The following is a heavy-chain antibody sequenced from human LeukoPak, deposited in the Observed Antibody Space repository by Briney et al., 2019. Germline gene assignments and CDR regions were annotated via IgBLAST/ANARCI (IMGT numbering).Heavy chain of an antibody. Sequence: KPSETLSLTSAVYGXSFSGYYWSWIRQPPGKGLEWIEEINHSGSTNYNPSLKSRVTISVDTSKNQFSLKLSSVTAADTAVYYCARGPNYGGNSKDFDYWGQGTLVTVSS. CDR3: ARGPNYGGNSKDFDY. CDR2: INHSGST. CDR1: GXSFSGYY. V-gene: IGHV4-34*01. J-gene: IGHJ4*02. D-gene: IGHD4-23*01.